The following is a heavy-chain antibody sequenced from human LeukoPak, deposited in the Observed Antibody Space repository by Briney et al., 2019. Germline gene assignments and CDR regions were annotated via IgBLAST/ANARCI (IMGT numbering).Heavy chain of an antibody. CDR1: GFTFSSYA. D-gene: IGHD3-9*01. V-gene: IGHV3-23*01. J-gene: IGHJ4*02. Sequence: GGSLRLSCAASGFTFSSYAMSWVRQAPGKGLEWVSAISGSGGSTYYADSVKGRFTISRDNSKNTLYLQMNSLRAEDTAVYYCAKVLLRYFDWLSPFDYWGQGTLVTVSS. CDR3: AKVLLRYFDWLSPFDY. CDR2: ISGSGGST.